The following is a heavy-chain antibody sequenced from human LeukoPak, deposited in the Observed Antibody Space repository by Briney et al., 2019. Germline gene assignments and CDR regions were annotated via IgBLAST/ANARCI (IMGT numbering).Heavy chain of an antibody. Sequence: SETLSLTCTVSGGSINSATYYWTWIRQPAGKGLEWIGRIYTSGSTNYNPSLKSRVTISVDTSKNQFSLKLSSVTAADTAVYYCARRRNYYGSGSYYKPWGQGTLVTVSS. J-gene: IGHJ5*02. V-gene: IGHV4-61*02. D-gene: IGHD3-10*01. CDR2: IYTSGST. CDR1: GGSINSATYY. CDR3: ARRRNYYGSGSYYKP.